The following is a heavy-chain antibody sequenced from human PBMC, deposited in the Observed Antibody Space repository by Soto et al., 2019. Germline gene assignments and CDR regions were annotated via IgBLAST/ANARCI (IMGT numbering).Heavy chain of an antibody. J-gene: IGHJ6*03. Sequence: QVQLVQSGAEVQKPGSSVKVSCKASGGTFSSYTISWVRQAPGQGLEWMGRIIPILGIANYAQKFQGRVTITADKSTSTAYMELSSLRSEDTAVYYCARDGGVGSEVVVPAAMPGYYYYMDVWGKGTTVTVSS. CDR2: IIPILGIA. CDR3: ARDGGVGSEVVVPAAMPGYYYYMDV. V-gene: IGHV1-69*08. CDR1: GGTFSSYT. D-gene: IGHD2-2*01.